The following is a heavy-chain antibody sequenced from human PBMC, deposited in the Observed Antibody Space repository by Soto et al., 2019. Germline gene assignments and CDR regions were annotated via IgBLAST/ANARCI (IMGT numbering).Heavy chain of an antibody. V-gene: IGHV3-23*01. CDR3: AKGFIVVVTAIRPDDNFDV. CDR1: GFTFNTYA. CDR2: ISGGGGST. Sequence: QAGGSLRLSCAASGFTFNTYAMNWVRQVPGKGLEWVASISGGGGSTYYADSVKGRFTISRDTSKNTLYLQMNSLSAEDTAVYYCAKGFIVVVTAIRPDDNFDVWGQGTMVTVSS. D-gene: IGHD2-21*02. J-gene: IGHJ3*01.